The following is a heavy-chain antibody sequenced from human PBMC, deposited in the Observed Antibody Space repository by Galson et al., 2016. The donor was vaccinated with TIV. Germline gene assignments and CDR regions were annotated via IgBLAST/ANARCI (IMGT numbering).Heavy chain of an antibody. Sequence: SLRLSCAASGFTFTDYAMHWVRQAPGKGLEWVAVISYDGSDNNYADSVKGRFTISRDNSKTTLYLQMNSLRAEDTAAYYCARDVVGGAHDYWGQGTLVTVSS. CDR3: ARDVVGGAHDY. D-gene: IGHD2-2*01. V-gene: IGHV3-30*01. J-gene: IGHJ4*02. CDR1: GFTFTDYA. CDR2: ISYDGSDN.